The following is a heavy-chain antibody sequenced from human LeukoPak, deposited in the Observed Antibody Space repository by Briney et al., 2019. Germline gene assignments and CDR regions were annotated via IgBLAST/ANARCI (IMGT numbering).Heavy chain of an antibody. CDR1: GGTFSSYA. D-gene: IGHD3-3*01. Sequence: SVKVSCKASGGTFSSYAISWVRQAPGQGLEWMGGIIPICGIANYAQKFQGRVTITADNSTSTAYMELSSLRSEDTAVYYCARDLEIAGPEEIGDWFDPWGQGTLVTVSS. CDR2: IIPICGIA. CDR3: ARDLEIAGPEEIGDWFDP. J-gene: IGHJ5*02. V-gene: IGHV1-69*10.